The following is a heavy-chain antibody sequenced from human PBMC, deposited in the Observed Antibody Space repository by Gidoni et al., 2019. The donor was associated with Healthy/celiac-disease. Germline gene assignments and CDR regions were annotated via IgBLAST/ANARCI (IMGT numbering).Heavy chain of an antibody. Sequence: LQLQESGPGLVRPSETLSLTCTVSGGSISSRSYYWGWIRPPPGKGLELIGSIYSSGSTYYNPSLKSRVTISVDTSKNQFSLKLSSVTAADTAVYYCARHSGKDYGGRGNAFDIWGQGTMVTVSS. V-gene: IGHV4-39*01. D-gene: IGHD4-17*01. CDR2: IYSSGST. J-gene: IGHJ3*02. CDR1: GGSISSRSYY. CDR3: ARHSGKDYGGRGNAFDI.